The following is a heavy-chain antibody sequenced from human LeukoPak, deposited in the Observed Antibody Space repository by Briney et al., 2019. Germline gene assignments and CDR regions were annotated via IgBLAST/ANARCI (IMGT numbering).Heavy chain of an antibody. Sequence: PGRSLRLSCAASGFTFDDYAMHWVRQAPGKGLEWVSGISWNSGSIGYADSVKGRFTISRDNAKNSLYLQMNSLRAEDTALYYCAEDTQGGQQLVLGAFDIWGQETMVTVSS. CDR2: ISWNSGSI. D-gene: IGHD6-13*01. CDR3: AEDTQGGQQLVLGAFDI. V-gene: IGHV3-9*01. J-gene: IGHJ3*02. CDR1: GFTFDDYA.